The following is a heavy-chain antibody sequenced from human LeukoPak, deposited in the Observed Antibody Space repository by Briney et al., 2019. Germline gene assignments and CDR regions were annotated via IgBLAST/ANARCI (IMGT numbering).Heavy chain of an antibody. CDR2: IWYDGSNK. V-gene: IGHV3-33*06. CDR1: RFNFNTYG. CDR3: AKDPSYCSSTSCSGYMDV. D-gene: IGHD2-2*01. Sequence: GGSLRLSCAASRFNFNTYGMHWVRQAPGKGLEWVAVIWYDGSNKYYADSVKGRFTISRDNSKNTLYLQMNSLRAEDTAVYYCAKDPSYCSSTSCSGYMDVWGKGTTVTVSS. J-gene: IGHJ6*03.